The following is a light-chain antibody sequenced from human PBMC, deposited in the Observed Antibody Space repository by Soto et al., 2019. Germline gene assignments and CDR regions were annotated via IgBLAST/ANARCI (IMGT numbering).Light chain of an antibody. Sequence: EIVLTQSPGTLSLSPGERGTLSCRASQRFGSSNLAWYQQKPGQAPRLLIYSTSSRATGIPDRFSGSGSGTDFTLTISRLEPEDFAVYYCQQRYRWPPITFGQGTRLEIK. CDR2: STS. J-gene: IGKJ5*01. CDR3: QQRYRWPPIT. CDR1: QRFGSSN. V-gene: IGKV3D-20*02.